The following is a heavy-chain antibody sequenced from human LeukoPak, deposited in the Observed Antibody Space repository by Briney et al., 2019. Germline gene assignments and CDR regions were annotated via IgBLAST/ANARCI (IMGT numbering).Heavy chain of an antibody. Sequence: PGGSLRLSCAASGFTFNNYAMNWVRQAPGKGLEWVSAISGSGGSTYYADSVKGRFTISRDNSKNTLYLQMNSLRAEDTAVYYCASHPIDAFEIWGQGTMVTVSS. CDR3: ASHPIDAFEI. J-gene: IGHJ3*02. CDR2: ISGSGGST. V-gene: IGHV3-23*01. CDR1: GFTFNNYA.